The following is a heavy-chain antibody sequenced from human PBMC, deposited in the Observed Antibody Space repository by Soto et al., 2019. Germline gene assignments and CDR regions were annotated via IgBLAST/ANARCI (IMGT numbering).Heavy chain of an antibody. Sequence: QVQLVQSGAEVKKPGSSVKVSCKASGGTFSGYAISWVRQAPGQGLEWMGGIIPIFGTANYAQKFQGRVTITADESTSTAYMELSSLRSGDTAVYYCARDGYYYDSSGYYYYFDYWGQGTLVTVSS. V-gene: IGHV1-69*12. J-gene: IGHJ4*02. CDR1: GGTFSGYA. CDR2: IIPIFGTA. D-gene: IGHD3-22*01. CDR3: ARDGYYYDSSGYYYYFDY.